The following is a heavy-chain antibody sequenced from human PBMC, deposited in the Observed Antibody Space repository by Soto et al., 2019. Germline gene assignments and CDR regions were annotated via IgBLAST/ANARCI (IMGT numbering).Heavy chain of an antibody. CDR2: INAGNGNT. J-gene: IGHJ4*02. CDR3: ARAFSSGWFVKDHYFDY. D-gene: IGHD6-19*01. CDR1: GYTFTSYA. V-gene: IGHV1-3*01. Sequence: ASVKVSCKAPGYTFTSYAMHWVRQAPGQRLEWMGWINAGNGNTKYSQKFQGRVTITRDTSASTAYMELSSLRSEDTAVYYCARAFSSGWFVKDHYFDYWGQGTLVTVSS.